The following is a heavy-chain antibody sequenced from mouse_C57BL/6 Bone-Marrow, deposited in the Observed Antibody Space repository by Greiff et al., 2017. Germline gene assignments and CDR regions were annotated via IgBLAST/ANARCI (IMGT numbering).Heavy chain of an antibody. CDR3: ARPRILNGYYPDY. D-gene: IGHD2-2*01. CDR1: GYTFTDYA. V-gene: IGHV1-67*01. J-gene: IGHJ2*01. Sequence: VQLQPSGPELVRPGVSVKISCKGSGYTFTDYAMHWVKQSHAKSLEWIGVISTYYGDASYNQKFKYKATMTVDQSSSTAYMELARLTSEDSAVYYCARPRILNGYYPDYWGQGTTLTVSS. CDR2: ISTYYGDA.